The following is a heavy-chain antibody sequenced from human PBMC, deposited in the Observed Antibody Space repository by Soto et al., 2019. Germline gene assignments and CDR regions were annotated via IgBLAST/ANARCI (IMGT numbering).Heavy chain of an antibody. CDR2: IGGSGSST. V-gene: IGHV3-23*01. J-gene: IGHJ4*02. CDR3: AKGLSGAVVRFDY. D-gene: IGHD6-19*01. CDR1: GFIFSTYA. Sequence: GGSLRLSCAASGFIFSTYAMTWVRQAPGKGLEWVSTIGGSGSSTYYADSVKGRFTISRDNSKNTLYLQMNSLRADDTAVYYCAKGLSGAVVRFDYWGQGTLVTVSS.